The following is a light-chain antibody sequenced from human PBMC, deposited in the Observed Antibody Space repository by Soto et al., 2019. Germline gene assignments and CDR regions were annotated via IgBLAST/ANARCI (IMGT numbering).Light chain of an antibody. V-gene: IGKV1-33*01. Sequence: DIPMTQSPSSLSASVGDRVTITCQSSQGITTSLNWYQQKPGKAPNLLISDASNLQTGVPSRFSGSASGTDFTFTISGLQPEDIATYYCHQYHSLPYTFGQGTKLEIK. CDR3: HQYHSLPYT. CDR2: DAS. CDR1: QGITTS. J-gene: IGKJ2*01.